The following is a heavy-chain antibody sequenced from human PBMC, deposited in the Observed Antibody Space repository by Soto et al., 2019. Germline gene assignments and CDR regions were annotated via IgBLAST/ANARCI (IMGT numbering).Heavy chain of an antibody. D-gene: IGHD3-22*01. J-gene: IGHJ5*02. Sequence: QVQLQESGPGLVKPSQTLSLTCTVSGGSISSGDYYWSWIRQPPGKGLEWIGYIYYSGSTYYNPSLKSRVTISVDTSKNQFSLKLSSVTAADTTVYYCARDYYDSSGKGVWFDPWGQGTLVTVSS. CDR2: IYYSGST. CDR1: GGSISSGDYY. CDR3: ARDYYDSSGKGVWFDP. V-gene: IGHV4-30-4*01.